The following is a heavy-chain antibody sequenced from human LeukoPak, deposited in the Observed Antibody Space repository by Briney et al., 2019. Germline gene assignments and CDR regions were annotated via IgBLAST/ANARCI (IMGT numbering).Heavy chain of an antibody. D-gene: IGHD4-17*01. CDR1: GFNFDDYG. Sequence: GGSLRLSCAASGFNFDDYGMSWVRQVPGKGLEWVSGINWDGGSTGYADSVKGRFTISRDNAKNSLYLQMNSLRAEDTAVYYCASSHDYGDYGYYYYMDVWGKGTTVTVSS. J-gene: IGHJ6*03. CDR3: ASSHDYGDYGYYYYMDV. V-gene: IGHV3-20*04. CDR2: INWDGGST.